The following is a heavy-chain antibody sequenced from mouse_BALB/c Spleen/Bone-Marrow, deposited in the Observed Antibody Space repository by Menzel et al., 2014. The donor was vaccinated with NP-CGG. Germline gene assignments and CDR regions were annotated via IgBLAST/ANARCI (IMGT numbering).Heavy chain of an antibody. CDR1: GYTFTSYY. CDR3: TRSNGNRFAY. Sequence: QVQLQQSGAELVKPGASVKLSCKASGYTFTSYYMYWVKQRPGQGLEWIGEINPSNGGTNFNEKFKSKATLTVDKSSSTAYMQLSSLTSEDSAVYYCTRSNGNRFAYWGQGTLVTVSA. D-gene: IGHD2-1*01. CDR2: INPSNGGT. J-gene: IGHJ3*01. V-gene: IGHV1S81*02.